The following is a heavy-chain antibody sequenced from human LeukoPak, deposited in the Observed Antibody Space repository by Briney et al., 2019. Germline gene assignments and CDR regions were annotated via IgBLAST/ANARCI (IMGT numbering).Heavy chain of an antibody. Sequence: ASVTVCFTASGYTFTIYGISWVRQAPGQGLEWMGWISAYNGNTNYSQKLQGRVTMTTDTSTSTAYMEPRSLRSDDTAVYYCAVGVGAIPNWFDPWGQGTLVTVSS. CDR2: ISAYNGNT. CDR3: AVGVGAIPNWFDP. CDR1: GYTFTIYG. D-gene: IGHD1-26*01. V-gene: IGHV1-18*01. J-gene: IGHJ5*02.